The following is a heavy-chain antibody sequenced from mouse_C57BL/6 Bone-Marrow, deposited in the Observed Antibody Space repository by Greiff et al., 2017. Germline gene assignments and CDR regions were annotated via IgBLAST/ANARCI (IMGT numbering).Heavy chain of an antibody. V-gene: IGHV8-12*01. CDR1: GFSLSTSGMG. CDR3: ARRGNYDYDGCSYFDY. D-gene: IGHD2-4*01. Sequence: VKLMESGPGILQSSQTLSLTCSFSGFSLSTSGMGVSWIRKPSGKGLEWLAHIYWDDAKRYHPSMKSRLTISKDTSRNQVFLKFTSVDTADTATYYCARRGNYDYDGCSYFDYWGQGTTLTVSS. J-gene: IGHJ2*01. CDR2: IYWDDAK.